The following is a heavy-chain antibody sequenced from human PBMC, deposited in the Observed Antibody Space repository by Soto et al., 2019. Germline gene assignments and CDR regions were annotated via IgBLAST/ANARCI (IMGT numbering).Heavy chain of an antibody. J-gene: IGHJ3*02. Sequence: ASVKVSCKASGYTFTGYYMHCVRQAPGQGLEWMGWINHNSGDTNYAQKFQGRVIMTRDTSISTAYMELSRLRSDDTAVYYCARGFYYDSGYWAAFDIWGQGTMVTVSS. D-gene: IGHD3-22*01. CDR1: GYTFTGYY. CDR2: INHNSGDT. V-gene: IGHV1-2*02. CDR3: ARGFYYDSGYWAAFDI.